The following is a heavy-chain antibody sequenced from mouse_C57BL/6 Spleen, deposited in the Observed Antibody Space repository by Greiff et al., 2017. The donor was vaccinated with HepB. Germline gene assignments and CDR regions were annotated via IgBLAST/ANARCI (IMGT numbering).Heavy chain of an antibody. J-gene: IGHJ2*01. Sequence: QVQLQQSGPELVKPGASVKISCKASGYAFSSSWMNWVKQRPGKGLEWIGRIYRGDGDTNYNGKFKGKATLTADKSSSTAYMQLSSLTSEDSAVYFCARNYYYGSSYKEDYWGQGTTLTVSS. CDR1: GYAFSSSW. V-gene: IGHV1-82*01. CDR2: IYRGDGDT. CDR3: ARNYYYGSSYKEDY. D-gene: IGHD1-1*01.